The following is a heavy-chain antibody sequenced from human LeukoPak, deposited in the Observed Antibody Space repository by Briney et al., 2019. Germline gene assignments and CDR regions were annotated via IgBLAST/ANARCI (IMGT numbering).Heavy chain of an antibody. J-gene: IGHJ6*02. V-gene: IGHV3-33*01. CDR1: GFTFSSYG. CDR2: IWYDGSNK. D-gene: IGHD1-26*01. Sequence: TGRSLRLSCAASGFTFSSYGMHWVPQAPGKGLEWVAVIWYDGSNKYYADSVKGRFTISRDNSKNTLYLQMNSLRAEDTAVYYCARDISGSYSYYYYYYGMDVWGQGTTVTVSS. CDR3: ARDISGSYSYYYYYYGMDV.